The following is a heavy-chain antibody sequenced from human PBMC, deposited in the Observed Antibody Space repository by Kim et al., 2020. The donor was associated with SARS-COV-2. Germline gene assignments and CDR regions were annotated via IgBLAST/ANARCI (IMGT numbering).Heavy chain of an antibody. CDR3: ARSPTDPYSSSWYVSPPSVYFDY. Sequence: ASVKVSCKASGYTFTSYGISWVRQAPGQGLEWMGWISAYNGNTNYAQKLQGRVTMTTDTSTSTAYMELRSLRSDDTAVYYCARSPTDPYSSSWYVSPPSVYFDYWGQGTLVTVSS. J-gene: IGHJ4*02. CDR2: ISAYNGNT. V-gene: IGHV1-18*01. D-gene: IGHD6-13*01. CDR1: GYTFTSYG.